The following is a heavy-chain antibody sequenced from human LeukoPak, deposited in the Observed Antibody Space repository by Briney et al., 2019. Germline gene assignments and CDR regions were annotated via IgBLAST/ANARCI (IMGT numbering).Heavy chain of an antibody. CDR2: IIPIFGTA. J-gene: IGHJ4*02. D-gene: IGHD2-15*01. V-gene: IGHV1-69*06. Sequence: ASVKVSCKASGGTISSYAISWVRQAPGQGLEWMGGIIPIFGTANYAQKFQGRVTITADKSTSTAYMELSSLRSEDTAVYYCAGGEGYCSGGSCLALDYWGQGTLVTVSS. CDR3: AGGEGYCSGGSCLALDY. CDR1: GGTISSYA.